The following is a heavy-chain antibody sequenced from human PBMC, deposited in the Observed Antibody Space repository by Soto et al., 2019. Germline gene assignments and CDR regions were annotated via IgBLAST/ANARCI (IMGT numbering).Heavy chain of an antibody. CDR2: ISYDGSNK. D-gene: IGHD4-17*01. V-gene: IGHV3-30-3*01. Sequence: GGALRLSCAASGFTFSSYAMHWVRQAPGKGLEWVAVISYDGSNKYYADSVKGRFTISRDNSKNTLYLQMNSLRAEDTAVYYCARNDYGDYWQSPITDYWGQGTLVTVSS. CDR3: ARNDYGDYWQSPITDY. CDR1: GFTFSSYA. J-gene: IGHJ4*02.